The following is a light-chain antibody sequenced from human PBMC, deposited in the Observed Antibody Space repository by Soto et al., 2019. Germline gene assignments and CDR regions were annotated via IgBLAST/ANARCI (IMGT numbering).Light chain of an antibody. CDR1: NSNIGAGYD. V-gene: IGLV2-14*01. J-gene: IGLJ1*01. CDR3: SSYTNINTRACV. Sequence: QSVLTQPPSVSGAPGQRVTISCTGSNSNIGAGYDVHWYQQHPGKAPKLIIYEVTDRPSGVSNRFSGSKSGNTASLTISGLQAEDEAEYYCSSYTNINTRACVFGTGTKVTVL. CDR2: EVT.